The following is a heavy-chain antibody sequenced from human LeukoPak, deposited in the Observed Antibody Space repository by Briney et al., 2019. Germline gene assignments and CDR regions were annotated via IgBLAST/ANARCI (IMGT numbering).Heavy chain of an antibody. Sequence: PSETLSLTCAVYGGSFTGYYWSWIRQPPGKGLEWIGEINHSGSTNYNPSLKSRVTISVVTSKNQFSLKLSSVTAADTALYYCASLYHDFWTGAKSDFWGQGTLVTVSS. CDR1: GGSFTGYY. J-gene: IGHJ4*02. V-gene: IGHV4-34*01. CDR3: ASLYHDFWTGAKSDF. D-gene: IGHD3-3*01. CDR2: INHSGST.